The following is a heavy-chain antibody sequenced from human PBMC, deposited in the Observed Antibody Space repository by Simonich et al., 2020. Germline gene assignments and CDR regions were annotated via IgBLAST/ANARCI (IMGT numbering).Heavy chain of an antibody. CDR3: AREGIAARDAFDI. Sequence: EVQLVESGGGLVQPGGSLRLSCAASGFTFSSYWMSWVRQAPGKGREWVAKIKQDGSVKYYVDSVKGRFTSSRDNAKNSLYLQMNSLRAEDTAVYYCAREGIAARDAFDIWGQGTMVTVSS. CDR1: GFTFSSYW. D-gene: IGHD6-6*01. J-gene: IGHJ3*02. V-gene: IGHV3-7*01. CDR2: IKQDGSVK.